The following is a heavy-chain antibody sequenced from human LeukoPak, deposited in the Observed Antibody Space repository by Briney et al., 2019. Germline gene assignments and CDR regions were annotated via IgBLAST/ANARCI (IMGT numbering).Heavy chain of an antibody. CDR3: ARDYTLPFQGWLQLRVGAFDI. Sequence: GGSLRLSCAASGFTFSSYSMNWVRQAPGKGLEWVSSISSSSSYIYYADSVKGRFTISRDNAKNSLYLQMNSLRAEDTAVYYCARDYTLPFQGWLQLRVGAFDIWGQGTMVTVSS. J-gene: IGHJ3*02. D-gene: IGHD5-24*01. CDR2: ISSSSSYI. V-gene: IGHV3-21*01. CDR1: GFTFSSYS.